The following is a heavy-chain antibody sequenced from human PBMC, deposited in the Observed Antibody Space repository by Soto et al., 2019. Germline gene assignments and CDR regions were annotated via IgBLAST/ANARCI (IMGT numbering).Heavy chain of an antibody. Sequence: SETLSLTCAVYGGSFSGYYWTWIRQPPGTGLEWIGEINHSGSTNYNPSLKSRVTISVDTSKNQFSLKLTSVTAADTAVYYCARDKITGLFDYWGQGNLVTVXS. CDR2: INHSGST. CDR3: ARDKITGLFDY. V-gene: IGHV4-34*01. J-gene: IGHJ4*02. D-gene: IGHD2-8*02. CDR1: GGSFSGYY.